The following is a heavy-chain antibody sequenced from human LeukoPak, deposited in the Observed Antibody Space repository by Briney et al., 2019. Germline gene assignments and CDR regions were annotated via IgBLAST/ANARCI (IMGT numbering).Heavy chain of an antibody. CDR2: IYSSGST. Sequence: PSETLYLTCNVSGGSISSMSYYWGWIRQPPGNGLEGIANIYSSGSTYQNPSLKSRVTISVDTSKTHFSLKLSSLTAADTAVYYCGSQFYDSSGYYFQHWGQGTLVTVSS. CDR1: GGSISSMSYY. CDR3: GSQFYDSSGYYFQH. V-gene: IGHV4-39*02. J-gene: IGHJ1*01. D-gene: IGHD3-22*01.